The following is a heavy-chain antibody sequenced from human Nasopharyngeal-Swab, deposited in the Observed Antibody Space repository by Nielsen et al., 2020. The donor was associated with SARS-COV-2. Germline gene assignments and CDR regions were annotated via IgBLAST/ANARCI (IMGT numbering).Heavy chain of an antibody. V-gene: IGHV1-2*02. CDR1: GYTFTGYY. Sequence: ASVKVSCKASGYTFTGYYMHWVRQAPGQGLEWMGWINPNSGGTNYAQKFQGRVTMTRDTSISTAYMELSRLRSDDTAVYYCARAKYSGYEVYYWGQGTLDTVSS. D-gene: IGHD5-12*01. CDR3: ARAKYSGYEVYY. CDR2: INPNSGGT. J-gene: IGHJ4*02.